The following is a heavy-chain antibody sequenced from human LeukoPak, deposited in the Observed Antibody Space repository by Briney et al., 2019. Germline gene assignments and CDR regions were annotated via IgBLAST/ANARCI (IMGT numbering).Heavy chain of an antibody. Sequence: ASVTVSCKASGYTFTVYYMHWVRQAPGQGLEWMGWINPNSGGTNYAQKFQGRVTMTRDTSISTAYMELSRLRSDDTAVYYCARQGGYGDYYYYMDVWGKGTTVTVSS. V-gene: IGHV1-2*02. D-gene: IGHD4-17*01. CDR2: INPNSGGT. J-gene: IGHJ6*03. CDR3: ARQGGYGDYYYYMDV. CDR1: GYTFTVYY.